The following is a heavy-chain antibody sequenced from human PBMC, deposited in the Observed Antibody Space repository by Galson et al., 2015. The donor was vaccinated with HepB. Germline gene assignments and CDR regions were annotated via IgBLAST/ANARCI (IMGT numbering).Heavy chain of an antibody. V-gene: IGHV3-30-3*01. CDR3: ARDYRTGNFWSGLVDI. D-gene: IGHD3-3*01. CDR2: ISYDGGNE. CDR1: GFTFSRFT. J-gene: IGHJ4*02. Sequence: SLRLSCAASGFTFSRFTMQWVRQTPGKGLEWVAGISYDGGNEYYIDSVKGRFIISRDSSKNTLYLQMNSLKIEDTALYYCARDYRTGNFWSGLVDIWGQGTQVTVSS.